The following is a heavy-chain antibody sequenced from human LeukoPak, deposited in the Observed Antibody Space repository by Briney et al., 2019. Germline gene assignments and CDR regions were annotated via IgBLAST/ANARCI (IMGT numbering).Heavy chain of an antibody. J-gene: IGHJ4*02. D-gene: IGHD6-19*01. V-gene: IGHV3-48*01. CDR2: IGSSSSTI. CDR3: ARDPYSSGWSSYYFDY. Sequence: PGGSLRLSCAASGFTFSSYSMNWVRQAPGKGLEWVSYIGSSSSTIYYADSVKGRLTISRDNAKNSLYLQMNSLRAEDTAVYYCARDPYSSGWSSYYFDYWGQGTLVTVSS. CDR1: GFTFSSYS.